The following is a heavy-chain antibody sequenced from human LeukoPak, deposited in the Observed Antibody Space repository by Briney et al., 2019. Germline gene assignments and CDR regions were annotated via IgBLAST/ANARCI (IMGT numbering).Heavy chain of an antibody. D-gene: IGHD6-13*01. Sequence: ASVKVSCKASGYTFTGYYMHWVRQAPGQGLEWMGWINPNSGGTNYAQKFQGRVTMTRDTSISTAYMELSRLRSDDTAVYYCARGLDSSSWYGGYYYYYMDVWGKGTTVTVSS. CDR3: ARGLDSSSWYGGYYYYYMDV. V-gene: IGHV1-2*02. CDR2: INPNSGGT. CDR1: GYTFTGYY. J-gene: IGHJ6*03.